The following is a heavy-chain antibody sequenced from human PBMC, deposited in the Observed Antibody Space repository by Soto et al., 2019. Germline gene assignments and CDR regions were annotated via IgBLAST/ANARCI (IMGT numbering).Heavy chain of an antibody. V-gene: IGHV1-2*04. CDR2: INPNSGGT. Sequence: ASVKVSCKASGYTFTGYYMHWVRQAPGQGLEWMGWINPNSGGTNYAQKFQGWVTMTRDTSINTAYMELSRLRSDDTAVYYCARGEGGPRWGSIDYWGQGTLVTVSS. CDR1: GYTFTGYY. CDR3: ARGEGGPRWGSIDY. D-gene: IGHD2-21*01. J-gene: IGHJ4*02.